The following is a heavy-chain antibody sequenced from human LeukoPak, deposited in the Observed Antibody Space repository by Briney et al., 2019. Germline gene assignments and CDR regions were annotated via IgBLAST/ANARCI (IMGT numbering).Heavy chain of an antibody. CDR2: FDPEDGET. CDR1: GYTLTELS. Sequence: ASVKVSCXVSGYTLTELSMHWVRQAPGKGLEWMGGFDPEDGETIYAQKFQGRVTMTEDTSTDTAYMELSSLRSEDTAVYYCATDRVAAAGTAGEMVYWGQRTLVTVSS. D-gene: IGHD6-13*01. CDR3: ATDRVAAAGTAGEMVY. V-gene: IGHV1-24*01. J-gene: IGHJ4*02.